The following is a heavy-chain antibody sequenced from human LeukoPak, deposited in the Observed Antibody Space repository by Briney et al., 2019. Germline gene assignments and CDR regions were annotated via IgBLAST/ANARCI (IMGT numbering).Heavy chain of an antibody. CDR2: MYYSGTT. J-gene: IGHJ4*02. Sequence: SETLSLTCTVSGGSISSNSYYWGWIRQPPGKGLEWIGIMYYSGTTYYNPSLKSRVAISVDTSKNQFSLKLSSVTAADTAVYYCARSGSYLATGPISYLDFWGQGTLVTVSS. CDR1: GGSISSNSYY. CDR3: ARSGSYLATGPISYLDF. V-gene: IGHV4-39*01. D-gene: IGHD1-26*01.